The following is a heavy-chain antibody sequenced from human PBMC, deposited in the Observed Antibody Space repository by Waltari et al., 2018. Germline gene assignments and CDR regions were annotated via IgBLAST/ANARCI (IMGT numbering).Heavy chain of an antibody. Sequence: EVLLVESGGGLVTPGGSLRLSCAASGFNFISYTMNWVRQPPGKGLEWVSSIGSSSYYIYYADSVKGRFTTSRDNARNSLYLQMSNLRAEDTAVYFCASHLEDFYYYMDVWGNGTTVTVSS. CDR3: ASHLEDFYYYMDV. CDR2: IGSSSYYI. V-gene: IGHV3-21*01. J-gene: IGHJ6*03. CDR1: GFNFISYT.